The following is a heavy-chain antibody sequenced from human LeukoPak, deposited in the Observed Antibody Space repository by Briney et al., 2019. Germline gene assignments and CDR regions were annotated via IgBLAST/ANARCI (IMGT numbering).Heavy chain of an antibody. D-gene: IGHD3-22*01. V-gene: IGHV1-69*13. CDR3: ASLNYYDSSGYYTIDY. CDR1: GGTFSSYA. J-gene: IGHJ4*02. Sequence: VASVKVSCKASGGTFSSYAISWVRQAPGQGLEWMGGITPIFGTVNYAQKFQGRVTITADESTSTAYMELSSLRSEGTAVYYCASLNYYDSSGYYTIDYWGQGTLVTVSS. CDR2: ITPIFGTV.